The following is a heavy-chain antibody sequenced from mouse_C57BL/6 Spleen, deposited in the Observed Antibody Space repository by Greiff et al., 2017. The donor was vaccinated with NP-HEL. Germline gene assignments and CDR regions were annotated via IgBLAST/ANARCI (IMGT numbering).Heavy chain of an antibody. V-gene: IGHV1-82*01. CDR2: IYPGDGDT. D-gene: IGHD1-1*01. J-gene: IGHJ2*01. Sequence: QVQLQQSGPELVKPGASVKISCKASGYAFSSSWMNWVKQRPGKGLEWIGRIYPGDGDTNYNGKFKGKATLTADKSSSTAYMQLSSLTSEDSAVYFCAREAGYYGDFDYWGQGTTLTVSS. CDR1: GYAFSSSW. CDR3: AREAGYYGDFDY.